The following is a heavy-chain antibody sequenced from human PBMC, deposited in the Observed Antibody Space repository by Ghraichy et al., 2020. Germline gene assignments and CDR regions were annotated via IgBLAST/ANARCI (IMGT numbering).Heavy chain of an antibody. CDR1: GGSFSGYF. CDR2: IDQSGGT. V-gene: IGHV4-34*01. Sequence: TLSLTCAVYGGSFSGYFLIWIRQPPGKGLEWVGEIDQSGGTNYNPSLKSRVTISVDTSKNQFSLKLRSVTAADTAVYYCATRKNPFDYWGQGTLVTVSS. D-gene: IGHD1-14*01. CDR3: ATRKNPFDY. J-gene: IGHJ4*02.